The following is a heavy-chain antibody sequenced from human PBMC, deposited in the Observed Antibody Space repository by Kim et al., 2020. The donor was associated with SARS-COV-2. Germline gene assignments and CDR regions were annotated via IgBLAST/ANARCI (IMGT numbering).Heavy chain of an antibody. V-gene: IGHV4-34*01. CDR3: ARGVGDGYNDIPFDY. CDR1: GGSFSGYY. Sequence: SETLSLTCAVYGGSFSGYYWSWIRQPPGKGLEWIGEINHSGSTNYNPSLKSRVTISVDTSKNQFSLKLSSVTAADTAVYYCARGVGDGYNDIPFDYWGQG. CDR2: INHSGST. D-gene: IGHD5-12*01. J-gene: IGHJ4*02.